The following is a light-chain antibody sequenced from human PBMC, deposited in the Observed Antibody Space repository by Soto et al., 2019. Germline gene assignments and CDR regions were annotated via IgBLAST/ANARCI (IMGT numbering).Light chain of an antibody. Sequence: DIQMTQSPSSLSASVGDRVTITCRASQGISNLLGWFQHKPGKAPKRLIYAASSLQGGVPSRFSGSGSGTEFTLTITGLQPEDFADYYWLQHNTYPYTFGQGTKLEIK. CDR3: LQHNTYPYT. V-gene: IGKV1-17*01. CDR2: AAS. J-gene: IGKJ2*01. CDR1: QGISNL.